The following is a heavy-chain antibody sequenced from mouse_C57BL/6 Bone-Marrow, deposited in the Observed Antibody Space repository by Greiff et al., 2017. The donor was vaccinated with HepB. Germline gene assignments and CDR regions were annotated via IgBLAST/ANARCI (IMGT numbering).Heavy chain of an antibody. CDR1: GFTFSNYW. V-gene: IGHV6-3*01. CDR2: IRLKSDNYAT. J-gene: IGHJ3*01. Sequence: EVQLVESGGGLVQPGGSMKLSCVASGFTFSNYWMNWVRQSPEKGLEWVAQIRLKSDNYATHYAESVKGRFTISRDDSKSSVYLQMNNLRAEDTGIYYCTEYYGSSYGAWFAYCGQGTLVTVSA. D-gene: IGHD1-1*01. CDR3: TEYYGSSYGAWFAY.